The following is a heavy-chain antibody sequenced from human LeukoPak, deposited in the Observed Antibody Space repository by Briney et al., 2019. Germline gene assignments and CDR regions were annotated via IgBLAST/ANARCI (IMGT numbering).Heavy chain of an antibody. CDR2: TNPSGGST. CDR1: GYTFTSYY. D-gene: IGHD5-18*01. J-gene: IGHJ6*02. V-gene: IGHV1-46*01. CDR3: ARDGVTDGMDV. Sequence: ASVKVSCKASGYTFTSYYMNWVRPAPGQGLEWMGITNPSGGSTSYAQKFQDRVAMTRDTSRSTVYMELSSLTSEDTAVYYCARDGVTDGMDVWGQGTTVTVSS.